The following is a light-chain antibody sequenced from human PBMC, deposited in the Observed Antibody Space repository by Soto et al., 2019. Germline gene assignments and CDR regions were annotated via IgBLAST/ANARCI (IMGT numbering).Light chain of an antibody. CDR2: GAS. V-gene: IGKV3-15*01. Sequence: EIVMTQSPATLSVSPGERATLSCRASQSVSSNLAWYQQKPGQAPRLLIYGASTRATGTPARFSGSGSGTEFTLTISSQQSEDFAVYYCQQYYNWLGTFGQGTKVEIK. J-gene: IGKJ1*01. CDR1: QSVSSN. CDR3: QQYYNWLGT.